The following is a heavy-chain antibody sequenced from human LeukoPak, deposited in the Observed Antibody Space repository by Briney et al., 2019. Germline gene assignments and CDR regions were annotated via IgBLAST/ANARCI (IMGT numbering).Heavy chain of an antibody. CDR1: GYSISSGYY. CDR2: IYHSGST. D-gene: IGHD3-10*01. Sequence: SETLSLTCAVSGYSISSGYYWGWIRQPPGKGLEWIGSIYHSGSTYYNPSLKSRVTISVDTSKNQFSLKLSSVTAADTAVYYCHGLSMVRGVIQDYWGQGTLVTASS. J-gene: IGHJ4*02. CDR3: HGLSMVRGVIQDY. V-gene: IGHV4-38-2*01.